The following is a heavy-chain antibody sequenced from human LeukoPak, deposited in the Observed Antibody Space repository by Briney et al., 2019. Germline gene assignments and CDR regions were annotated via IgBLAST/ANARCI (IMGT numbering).Heavy chain of an antibody. V-gene: IGHV3-23*01. J-gene: IGHJ5*02. D-gene: IGHD3-3*01. Sequence: GGSLRLSCAASGFTFSSYAMCWVRQAPGKGLEWVSAISGSGGSTYYADSVKGRFTISRDNSKNTLYLQMNSLRAEDTAVYYCAKWGAAYDFWSGYLPNWFDPRGQGTLVTVCS. CDR1: GFTFSSYA. CDR3: AKWGAAYDFWSGYLPNWFDP. CDR2: ISGSGGST.